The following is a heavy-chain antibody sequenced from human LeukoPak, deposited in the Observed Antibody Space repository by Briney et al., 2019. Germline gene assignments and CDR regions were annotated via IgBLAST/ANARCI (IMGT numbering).Heavy chain of an antibody. CDR2: ISAYNGNT. CDR1: GYTFTCYG. CDR3: ARPYRIAAAGPYYYYGMDV. Sequence: GASVKVSCKASGYTFTCYGISWVRQAPGQGLAWMGWISAYNGNTNYAQKLQGRVTMTTDTSTSTAYMELRSLRSDDTAVYYCARPYRIAAAGPYYYYGMDVWGQGTTVTVSS. D-gene: IGHD6-13*01. V-gene: IGHV1-18*01. J-gene: IGHJ6*02.